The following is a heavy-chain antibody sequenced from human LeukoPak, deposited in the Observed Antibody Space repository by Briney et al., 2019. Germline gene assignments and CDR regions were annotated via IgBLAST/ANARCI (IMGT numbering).Heavy chain of an antibody. D-gene: IGHD6-19*01. CDR2: IKEDGGEK. CDR1: GFIFSSYW. J-gene: IGHJ4*02. V-gene: IGHV3-7*01. CDR3: ASFYSSGWEPLFDY. Sequence: PGGSLRLSCAASGFIFSSYWMSWVRQAPGKGPEWVASIKEDGGEKYYVDSVKGRFTISRDNAKNSLYLQMNSLRAEDTAVYYCASFYSSGWEPLFDYWGQGTLVTVSS.